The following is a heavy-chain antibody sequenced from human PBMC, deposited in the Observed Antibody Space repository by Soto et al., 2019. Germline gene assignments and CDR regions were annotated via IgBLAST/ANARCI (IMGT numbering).Heavy chain of an antibody. Sequence: QVQLQESGPGLVKPSETLSLTCTVSGGSISSYYWSWIRQPPGKGLEWIGYIYYSGSTNYNPSLKSRVTISVDTSKNQFSLKLSSVTAAVTAVYYCARLGPLGYCSGGSCYVPGEAFDIWGQGTMVTVSS. D-gene: IGHD2-15*01. V-gene: IGHV4-59*08. CDR1: GGSISSYY. J-gene: IGHJ3*02. CDR2: IYYSGST. CDR3: ARLGPLGYCSGGSCYVPGEAFDI.